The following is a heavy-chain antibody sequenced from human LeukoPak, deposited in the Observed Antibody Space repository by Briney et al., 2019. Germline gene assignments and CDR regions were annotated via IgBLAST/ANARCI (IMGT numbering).Heavy chain of an antibody. CDR3: ARVNGDYFSGEYYFDY. CDR2: ISSSSSTI. V-gene: IGHV3-48*02. CDR1: GFTFSSYS. D-gene: IGHD4-17*01. Sequence: GGSLRPSCAASGFTFSSYSMNWVRQAPGKGLEWVSYISSSSSTIYYADSVKGRFTISRDNAKNSLYLQMNSLRDEDTAVYYCARVNGDYFSGEYYFDYWGQGTLVTVSS. J-gene: IGHJ4*02.